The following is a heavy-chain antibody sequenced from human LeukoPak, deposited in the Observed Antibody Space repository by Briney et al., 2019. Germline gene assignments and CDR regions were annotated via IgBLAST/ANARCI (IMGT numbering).Heavy chain of an antibody. J-gene: IGHJ4*02. Sequence: GSLRLSCAASGFTFSSYAMSWVRQPPGKGLEWIGEINHSGSTNYNPSLKSRVTISVDTSKNQFSLKLSSVTAADTAVYYCAREVRSYSGGRQTLGPLFFDYWGQGTLVTVSS. V-gene: IGHV4-34*01. CDR1: GFTFSSYA. CDR3: AREVRSYSGGRQTLGPLFFDY. CDR2: INHSGST. D-gene: IGHD1-26*01.